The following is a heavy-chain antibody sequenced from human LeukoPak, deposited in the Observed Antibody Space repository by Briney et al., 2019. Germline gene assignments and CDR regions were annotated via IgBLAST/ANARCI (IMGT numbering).Heavy chain of an antibody. CDR3: ARRLQATAPPTWFDP. CDR2: IIPIFGTA. Sequence: SVKLSFKASGGTFSSYAISWVRQAPGQGLEWMGGIIPIFGTAKYAQKFQGRVTITADKSTSTAYMEMSRLRSEDTAVYYCARRLQATAPPTWFDPWGQGNLVTASS. CDR1: GGTFSSYA. D-gene: IGHD1-1*01. V-gene: IGHV1-69*06. J-gene: IGHJ5*02.